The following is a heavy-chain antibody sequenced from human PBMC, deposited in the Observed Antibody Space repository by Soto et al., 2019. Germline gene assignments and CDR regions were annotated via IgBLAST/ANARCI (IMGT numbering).Heavy chain of an antibody. CDR1: GFTFSTYS. CDR3: ARDRGGDLKAFDI. V-gene: IGHV3-21*01. CDR2: ISSSSSYI. D-gene: IGHD3-10*01. Sequence: EVQLVESGGGLVKPGGSLRLSCAASGFTFSTYSMNWVRQAPGKGLEWVSSISSSSSYIYYADSVKGLFTISTDNTKNSLYLQVNGLRAEDTAVYYCARDRGGDLKAFDIWGQGTMVTVSS. J-gene: IGHJ3*02.